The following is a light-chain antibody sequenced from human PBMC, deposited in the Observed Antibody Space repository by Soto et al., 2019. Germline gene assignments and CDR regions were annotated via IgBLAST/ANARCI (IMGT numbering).Light chain of an antibody. CDR2: GAS. V-gene: IGKV3-20*01. J-gene: IGKJ2*01. Sequence: EIVLTQSPGTLSLSPGERATLSCRASQSVSSSYLAWYQQKPGQTPSLLIYGASSRATGIPDRFSGSGSGTYFTLPMSRGELEDFAVYYCQQYVRSPGTFGQGTTLEI. CDR1: QSVSSSY. CDR3: QQYVRSPGT.